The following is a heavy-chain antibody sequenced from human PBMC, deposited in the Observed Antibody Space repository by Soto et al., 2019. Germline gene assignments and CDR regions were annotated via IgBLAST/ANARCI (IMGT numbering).Heavy chain of an antibody. CDR3: ARDDPGYSGSYYGYDAFDI. CDR1: GFTFSSYW. D-gene: IGHD1-26*01. Sequence: GGSLRLSCAASGFTFSSYWMSWVRQAPGKGLEWVANIKQDGSEKYYVDSVKGRFTISRDNAKNSLYLQMNSLRAEDTAVYDCARDDPGYSGSYYGYDAFDIWGQGTMVTVSS. J-gene: IGHJ3*02. CDR2: IKQDGSEK. V-gene: IGHV3-7*01.